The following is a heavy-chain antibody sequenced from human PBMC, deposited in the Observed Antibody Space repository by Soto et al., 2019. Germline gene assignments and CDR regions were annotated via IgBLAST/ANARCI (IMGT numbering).Heavy chain of an antibody. CDR1: GFTVINNY. CDR3: ARDSSGWFYFDY. Sequence: EVQLVESGGGLIQPGGSLRLSCAASGFTVINNYMNWVREAPGKGLEWVSVIYSGGSTYYADSVEGRFTISRDNSKNTLYLQMNSLRAEDTAVYYCARDSSGWFYFDYWGQGTLVTVSS. V-gene: IGHV3-53*01. J-gene: IGHJ4*02. CDR2: IYSGGST. D-gene: IGHD6-19*01.